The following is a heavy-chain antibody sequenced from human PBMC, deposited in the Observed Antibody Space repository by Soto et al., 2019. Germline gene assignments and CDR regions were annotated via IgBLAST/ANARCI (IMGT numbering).Heavy chain of an antibody. V-gene: IGHV3-33*01. CDR1: GFTFSSYG. J-gene: IGHJ6*02. CDR2: IWYDGSNK. D-gene: IGHD5-12*01. Sequence: GGSLRLSCAASGFTFSSYGMHWFRQAPGKGLEWVAVIWYDGSNKYYADSVKGRFTISRDNSKNTLYLQMNSLRAEDTAVYYCARDRRWLRFESYYGMDVWGQGTTVTVSS. CDR3: ARDRRWLRFESYYGMDV.